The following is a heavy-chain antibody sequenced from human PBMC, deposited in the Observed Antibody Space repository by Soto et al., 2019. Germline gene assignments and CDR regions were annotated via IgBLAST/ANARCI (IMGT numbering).Heavy chain of an antibody. Sequence: PGGSLRLSCAASGFTFSSYGMHWVRQAPGKGLEWVAVISYDGSNKYYADYVKGRFTISRDNSKNTLYLQMNSLRAEDTAVYYCEVGSGSPYWGQGTLVTVSS. J-gene: IGHJ4*02. CDR3: EVGSGSPY. CDR2: ISYDGSNK. V-gene: IGHV3-30*03. CDR1: GFTFSSYG. D-gene: IGHD3-10*01.